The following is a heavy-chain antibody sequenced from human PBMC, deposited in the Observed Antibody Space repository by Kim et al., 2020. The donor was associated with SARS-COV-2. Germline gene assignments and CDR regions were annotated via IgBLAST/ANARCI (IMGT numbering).Heavy chain of an antibody. J-gene: IGHJ3*02. V-gene: IGHV4-31*03. D-gene: IGHD1-1*01. CDR3: ARDQTGTTYAFDI. Sequence: TLSLTCTVSGGSISSGDYYWSWIRQHPGKGLEWIGYTYYSGSTYYNPSLQSRVTISVDTSKDQFSLKLSSVTAADTAVYYCARDQTGTTYAFDIWGQGTVVTVSS. CDR2: TYYSGST. CDR1: GGSISSGDYY.